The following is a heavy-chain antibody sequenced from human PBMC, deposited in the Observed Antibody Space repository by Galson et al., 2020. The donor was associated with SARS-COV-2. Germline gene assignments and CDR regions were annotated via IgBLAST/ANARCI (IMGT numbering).Heavy chain of an antibody. CDR1: GYSFSPYW. CDR2: IYPGDSDT. CDR3: ARRVIREGYSMFDY. J-gene: IGHJ4*02. V-gene: IGHV5-51*01. Sequence: GESLKISCKGSGYSFSPYWIGWVRQMPGKGLEWMGIIYPGDSDTRYSPSFQGQVTISADKSISTAYLQWSSLKASDTAMYYCARRVIREGYSMFDYWGQGTLVIISS. D-gene: IGHD4-4*01.